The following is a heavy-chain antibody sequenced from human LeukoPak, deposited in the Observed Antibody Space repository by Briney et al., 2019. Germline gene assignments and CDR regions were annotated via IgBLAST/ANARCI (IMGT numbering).Heavy chain of an antibody. Sequence: SQTLSLTCTVSGGSISSGGYYWSWIRQPPGKGLEWIGYIYHSGSTYYNPSLKSRVTISVDRSKNQFSLKLSSVTAADTAVYYCARDISTSSDAFDIWGQGTMVTVSS. V-gene: IGHV4-30-2*01. CDR2: IYHSGST. J-gene: IGHJ3*02. CDR3: ARDISTSSDAFDI. D-gene: IGHD2-2*01. CDR1: GGSISSGGYY.